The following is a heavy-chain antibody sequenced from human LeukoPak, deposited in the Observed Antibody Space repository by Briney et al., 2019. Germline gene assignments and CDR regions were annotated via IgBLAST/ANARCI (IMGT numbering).Heavy chain of an antibody. J-gene: IGHJ4*02. CDR1: GASISGSGYY. V-gene: IGHV4-39*01. CDR3: AKSGGYGLIDY. Sequence: PSETLSLTCTVSGASISGSGYYWGWIRQPPGKGLEWIGNIYDSGSTYYNASLQSRVTISIDTSKNQFSLRLSSVTAADTAMYYCAKSGGYGLIDYWGQGTLVIVSP. D-gene: IGHD1-26*01. CDR2: IYDSGST.